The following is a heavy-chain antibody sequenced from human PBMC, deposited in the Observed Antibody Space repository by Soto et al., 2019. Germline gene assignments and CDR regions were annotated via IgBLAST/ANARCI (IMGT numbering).Heavy chain of an antibody. CDR1: GFPFSTYA. CDR2: ISGSGGST. V-gene: IGHV3-23*01. J-gene: IGHJ4*02. D-gene: IGHD1-26*01. CDR3: AKNWDTTFSASSH. Sequence: EVQLLESGGGLVQPGGSLRLSCAASGFPFSTYAMTWVRQAPGKGLEWVSAISGSGGSTYYADSVKGRFTISRDKSKNTLFLQTNSLRAEGTAVYYCAKNWDTTFSASSHWGQGTLVTVSS.